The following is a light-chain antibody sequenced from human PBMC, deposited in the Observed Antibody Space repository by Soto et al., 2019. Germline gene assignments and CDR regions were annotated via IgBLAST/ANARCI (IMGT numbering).Light chain of an antibody. CDR2: DAS. CDR3: QQYGTSPFT. V-gene: IGKV3-11*01. Sequence: EIVLTQSPATLPLSPGERATLSCRASQSLNTYLAWYQQKPGQAPRLLIYDASNRATGIPARFTGSGSGTDFTLTITSLEPEDFAVYYCQQYGTSPFTFGPGT. J-gene: IGKJ3*01. CDR1: QSLNTY.